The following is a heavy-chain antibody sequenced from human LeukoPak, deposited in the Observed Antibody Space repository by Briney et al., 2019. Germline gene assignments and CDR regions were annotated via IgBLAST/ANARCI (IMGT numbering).Heavy chain of an antibody. CDR2: IYPNSGAT. CDR1: GYTFTGYY. CDR3: GTLLSNGPFDY. V-gene: IGHV1-2*02. J-gene: IGHJ4*02. Sequence: ASVKVSCTASGYTFTGYYMHWVRQAPGQGLEGMGWIYPNSGATKYAQKFQGRVTMTRDTSISTAYMELSGLRSDDTAVYYCGTLLSNGPFDYWGQGSLVTVSS.